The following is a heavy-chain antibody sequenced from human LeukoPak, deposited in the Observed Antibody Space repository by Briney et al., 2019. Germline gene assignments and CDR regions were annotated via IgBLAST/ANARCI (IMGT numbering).Heavy chain of an antibody. CDR3: AKIGIAAAEFDY. Sequence: PGGSLRLSCAASGFTFSSYGMHWVRQAPGKGLEWVAVISYDGSNKYYADSVKGRFTISRDNSKNTLYLQMNSLRAEDTAVYYCAKIGIAAAEFDYWGQGTLVTVSS. J-gene: IGHJ4*02. CDR2: ISYDGSNK. D-gene: IGHD6-13*01. CDR1: GFTFSSYG. V-gene: IGHV3-30*18.